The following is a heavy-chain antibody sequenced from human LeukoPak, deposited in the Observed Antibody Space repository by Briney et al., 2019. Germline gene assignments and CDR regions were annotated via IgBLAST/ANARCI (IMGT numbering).Heavy chain of an antibody. CDR2: IYYTGSG. J-gene: IGHJ4*02. V-gene: IGHV4-39*01. CDR3: ARQVTTTRGYLDS. CDR1: GGSVSNSDYY. Sequence: SETLSLTCNVSGGSVSNSDYYWDWIRQPPGKGLEWIGSIYYTGSGYSNQSLQSRVTLSVDTSKNHFSLGLTSVTAADTAVYYCARQVTTTRGYLDSWGQGTLVTVSS. D-gene: IGHD4-11*01.